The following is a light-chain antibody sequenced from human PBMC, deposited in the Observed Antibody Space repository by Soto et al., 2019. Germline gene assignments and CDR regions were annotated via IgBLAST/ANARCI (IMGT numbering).Light chain of an antibody. CDR1: HIVSINY. J-gene: IGKJ4*01. Sequence: ETVLTQSPGTLSLSPGERATLSCRASHIVSINYLAWYQQKPGQAPRLLIYGASSRATGIPDRFSGSGSGTDFTLTISRLEPEDYAVYYCQQYGNLPLTFGGGTKVDIK. V-gene: IGKV3-20*01. CDR3: QQYGNLPLT. CDR2: GAS.